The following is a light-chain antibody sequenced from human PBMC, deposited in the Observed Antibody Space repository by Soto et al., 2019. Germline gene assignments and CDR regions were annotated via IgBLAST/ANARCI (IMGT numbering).Light chain of an antibody. CDR1: QGISSF. Sequence: IQLTQSPSSLSASVGDRVTITCRASQGISSFLAWYQQKPGQAPKLLIYGASTLQRGVPSRFNGIGSGTDFTLTIGSLQPEDFATYYCQQLNSFPIPFGPGTKVDIK. CDR2: GAS. V-gene: IGKV1-9*01. CDR3: QQLNSFPIP. J-gene: IGKJ3*01.